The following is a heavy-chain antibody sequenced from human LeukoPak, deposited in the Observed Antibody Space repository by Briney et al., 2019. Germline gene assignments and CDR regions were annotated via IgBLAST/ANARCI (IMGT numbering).Heavy chain of an antibody. D-gene: IGHD2-2*01. J-gene: IGHJ4*02. CDR2: ISSDGSST. Sequence: GGSLRLSCAASGFTFSNFWMHWVRQAPGEGLVWVSRISSDGSSTTYADSVKGRFTISRDNAKNALYLQMNSLRAEDTAVYYCGRGFALVPAGIPDYWGQGTLVTVSS. CDR3: GRGFALVPAGIPDY. V-gene: IGHV3-74*01. CDR1: GFTFSNFW.